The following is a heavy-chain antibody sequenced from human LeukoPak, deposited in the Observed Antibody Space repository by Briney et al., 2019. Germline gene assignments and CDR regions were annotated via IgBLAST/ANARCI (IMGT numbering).Heavy chain of an antibody. CDR1: GGSLSSSSTSY. Sequence: SETLSLTCTVSGGSLSSSSTSYWSWIRQPAGKGLEWIGRIYSTGSTNHNPSLKTRVTISVDTSKNQFSLRLSSVAAADTAVYYCARAAERDWFDPWGQGTLVTVSS. CDR2: IYSTGST. J-gene: IGHJ5*02. CDR3: ARAAERDWFDP. V-gene: IGHV4-61*02.